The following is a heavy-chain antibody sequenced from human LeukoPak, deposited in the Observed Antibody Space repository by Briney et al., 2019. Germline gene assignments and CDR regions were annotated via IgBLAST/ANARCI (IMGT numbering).Heavy chain of an antibody. V-gene: IGHV3-74*01. CDR3: ARDLKSAFDY. CDR1: GFIFNSYW. Sequence: PGGSLRLSCAASGFIFNSYWMHRVRQAPGKGLVWVSGVNRDGSYTNYADAVKGRFTISRDNAKNTLYLQMNSLRAEDTAVYYCARDLKSAFDYWGQGTLATVSS. CDR2: VNRDGSYT. J-gene: IGHJ4*02.